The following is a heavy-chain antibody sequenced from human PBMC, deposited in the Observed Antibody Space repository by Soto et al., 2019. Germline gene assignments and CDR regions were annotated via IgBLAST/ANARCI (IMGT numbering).Heavy chain of an antibody. D-gene: IGHD4-17*01. J-gene: IGHJ6*02. V-gene: IGHV3-33*01. CDR2: IWYDGSNK. Sequence: QVQLVESGGVVVQPGRSLRLSCAASGFTFSSYGMHWVRQAPGKGLEWVAVIWYDGSNKYYADSVKGRFTISRDNSKNTLYLQMNSLRAEDTAVYYCARDDYGGNSNYYYYGMDVWGQGTTVTVSS. CDR3: ARDDYGGNSNYYYYGMDV. CDR1: GFTFSSYG.